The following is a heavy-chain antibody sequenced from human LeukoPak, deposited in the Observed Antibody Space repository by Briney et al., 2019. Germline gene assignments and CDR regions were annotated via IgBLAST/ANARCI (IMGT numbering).Heavy chain of an antibody. D-gene: IGHD7-27*01. Sequence: GGSLRLSCVASGVTFNIFWMSWVRQAPGKGLEWVANIKHDGSEEYYGDSVRGRFTISRDNAKNSLILQMNSLRGEDTAVYYCARALGNSTGDYWGQGTLVTVSS. J-gene: IGHJ4*02. CDR3: ARALGNSTGDY. CDR1: GVTFNIFW. V-gene: IGHV3-7*04. CDR2: IKHDGSEE.